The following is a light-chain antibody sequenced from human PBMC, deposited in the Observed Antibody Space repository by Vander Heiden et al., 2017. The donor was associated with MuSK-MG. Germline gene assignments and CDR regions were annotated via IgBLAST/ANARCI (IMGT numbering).Light chain of an antibody. J-gene: IGKJ3*01. CDR2: DTS. CDR3: QQYHNLPFT. Sequence: EIVLTQSPATLSLSPGERATLSCGASQTISSSYLAWYQQKPGLAPRLLIYDTSIRATGVPDRFSGSGSETDFTLIISRLEPEDFALYYCQQYHNLPFTFGPGTNLEIQ. CDR1: QTISSSY. V-gene: IGKV3D-20*01.